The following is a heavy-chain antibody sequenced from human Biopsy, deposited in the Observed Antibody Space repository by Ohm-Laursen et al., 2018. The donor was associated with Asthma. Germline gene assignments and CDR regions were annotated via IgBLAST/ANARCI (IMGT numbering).Heavy chain of an antibody. Sequence: SLRLSCSASGFTFSSYAMSWVRQAPGKGLEWLAVMSCDGSNKYYGDSVQGRFTISRDNSKNTLYLQMNSLRAEDTAVYYCASYEVVTSILPLDVWGQGTTVTVSS. J-gene: IGHJ6*02. CDR1: GFTFSSYA. D-gene: IGHD2-21*02. CDR2: MSCDGSNK. V-gene: IGHV3-30*03. CDR3: ASYEVVTSILPLDV.